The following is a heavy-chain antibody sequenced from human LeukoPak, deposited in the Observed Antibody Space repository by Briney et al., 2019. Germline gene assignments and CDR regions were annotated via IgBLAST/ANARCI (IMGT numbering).Heavy chain of an antibody. V-gene: IGHV4-61*02. CDR1: GGSISSGSYY. J-gene: IGHJ6*03. Sequence: SQTLSLTCTVSGGSISSGSYYWSWIRQPAGKGLEWIGRIYTSGSTNYNPSLKSRVTISVDTSKNQFSLKLSSVTAADTAVYYCAGSPPMVRGANPNYYYYMDVWGKGTTVTVSS. D-gene: IGHD3-10*01. CDR2: IYTSGST. CDR3: AGSPPMVRGANPNYYYYMDV.